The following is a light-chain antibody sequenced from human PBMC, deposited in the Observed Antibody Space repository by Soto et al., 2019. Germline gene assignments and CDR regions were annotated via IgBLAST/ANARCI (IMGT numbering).Light chain of an antibody. Sequence: DIQMTHSPSSLSASVGDRVTISCRASQDITNYLAWYQQKSGKAPKLLIYAASTLQSGVPSRFSGGGSGTEFTLTISSLQPEDVATYYCQNYFSAPLTFGGGTKVDIK. J-gene: IGKJ4*01. CDR3: QNYFSAPLT. CDR2: AAS. CDR1: QDITNY. V-gene: IGKV1-27*01.